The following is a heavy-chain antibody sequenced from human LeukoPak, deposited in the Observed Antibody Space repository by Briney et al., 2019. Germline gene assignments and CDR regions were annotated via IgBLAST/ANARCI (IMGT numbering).Heavy chain of an antibody. J-gene: IGHJ2*01. V-gene: IGHV5-51*01. CDR1: GYSFTRNW. CDR3: ARRVVNNRNWYFDL. Sequence: GESLKISCKGSGYSFTRNWIGWVRQMPGKGLEWMAIIYPGDSDTRYSPSFQGQVTISADKSINAAYLQWSSLKASDTAMYYCARRVVNNRNWYFDLWGRGTLVTVSS. CDR2: IYPGDSDT. D-gene: IGHD4-23*01.